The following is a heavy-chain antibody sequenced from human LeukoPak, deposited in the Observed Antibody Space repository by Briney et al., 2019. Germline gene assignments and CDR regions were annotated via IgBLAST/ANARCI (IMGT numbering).Heavy chain of an antibody. V-gene: IGHV1-2*02. CDR2: INPNSGGT. CDR3: AKVSTQYYYDSSGYYVY. D-gene: IGHD3-22*01. CDR1: GYTFTGYY. Sequence: ASVKVSCKASGYTFTGYYMHWVRQAPGQGLEWVGWINPNSGGTNYAQKFQGRVTMTRDTSISTAYMELSRLRSDDTAVYYCAKVSTQYYYDSSGYYVYWGQGTLVTVSS. J-gene: IGHJ4*02.